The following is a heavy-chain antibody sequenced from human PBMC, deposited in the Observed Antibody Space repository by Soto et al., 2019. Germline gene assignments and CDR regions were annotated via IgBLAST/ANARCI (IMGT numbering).Heavy chain of an antibody. CDR1: GFTFSNYW. J-gene: IGHJ4*02. D-gene: IGHD3-22*01. CDR3: AREIYDYYDSSGFDY. Sequence: RGSLRLYCGASGFTFSNYWMYWVRQAPGKGLVWVSRINSDGSITTYADSVKGRFTVSRDNAKKTVFLQMNSLRAEDTAVYYCAREIYDYYDSSGFDYWGQGALVTVSS. V-gene: IGHV3-74*01. CDR2: INSDGSIT.